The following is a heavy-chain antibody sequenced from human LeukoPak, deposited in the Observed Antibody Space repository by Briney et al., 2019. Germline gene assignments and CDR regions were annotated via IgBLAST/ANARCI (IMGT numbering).Heavy chain of an antibody. Sequence: PGGSLRLSCAASGFTFSSYWMTGVRQAPGKGLEFVANIKGDGTVKYYVDSVKGRFTISRDNAKNSLYLQMNSLRAEDTAVYYCARRYSSGWSIDCWGQGTLVTVSS. CDR1: GFTFSSYW. V-gene: IGHV3-7*05. CDR3: ARRYSSGWSIDC. J-gene: IGHJ4*02. D-gene: IGHD6-19*01. CDR2: IKGDGTVK.